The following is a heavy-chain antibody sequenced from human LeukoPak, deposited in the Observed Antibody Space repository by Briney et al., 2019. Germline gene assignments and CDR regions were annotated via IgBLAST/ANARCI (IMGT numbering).Heavy chain of an antibody. V-gene: IGHV4-59*01. Sequence: PSETLSLTCTVSGGSISSYYWSWLRQPLGKGLEWIGYIYYSGSTNYNPSLKSRVTISVDTSKNQSSLKLSSVTAADTAVYYCARENDYGGNWYFDLWGRGTLVTVSS. CDR2: IYYSGST. CDR3: ARENDYGGNWYFDL. CDR1: GGSISSYY. J-gene: IGHJ2*01. D-gene: IGHD4-23*01.